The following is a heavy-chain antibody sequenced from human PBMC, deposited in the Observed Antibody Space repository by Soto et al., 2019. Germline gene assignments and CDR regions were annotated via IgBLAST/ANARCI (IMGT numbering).Heavy chain of an antibody. CDR3: TTDLPYYYDSSGYWGRFDY. J-gene: IGHJ4*02. D-gene: IGHD3-22*01. Sequence: EVQLVESGGGLVKPGGSLRLSCAASGFTFSNAWMSWVRQAPGKGLEWVGRIKSKTDGGTTDYAAPVKVRFTITRDDSKNTLYLQMNSLKTEDTAVYYCTTDLPYYYDSSGYWGRFDYWGQGTLVTVSS. V-gene: IGHV3-15*01. CDR1: GFTFSNAW. CDR2: IKSKTDGGTT.